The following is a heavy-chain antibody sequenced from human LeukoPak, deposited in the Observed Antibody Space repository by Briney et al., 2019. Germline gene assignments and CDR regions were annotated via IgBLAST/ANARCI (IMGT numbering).Heavy chain of an antibody. CDR3: ARHVAVAGNQDAFDI. V-gene: IGHV4-59*01. CDR2: IYYSGST. Sequence: PSETLSLTCTVSGGSISSYYWSWIRQPPGKGLEWIGYIYYSGSTNYNPSLKSRVTISVDTSKNQFSLKLSSVTAADTAVYYCARHVAVAGNQDAFDIWGQETMVTVSS. J-gene: IGHJ3*02. CDR1: GGSISSYY. D-gene: IGHD6-19*01.